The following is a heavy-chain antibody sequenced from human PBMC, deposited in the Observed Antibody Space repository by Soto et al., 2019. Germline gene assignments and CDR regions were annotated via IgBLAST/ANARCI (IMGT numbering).Heavy chain of an antibody. J-gene: IGHJ4*02. D-gene: IGHD6-19*01. CDR1: GGSFRVSN. CDR3: ARQVVGLAVTQD. CDR2: FKHSGAT. Sequence: QLNLQQWGAGRLKPSGTLSLTSGVYGGSFRVSNWGWIRQSPGKGLGWIGEFKHSGATNYSPSLTGRVTISADTSKKQLYLKLTSVTAADTAVYYCARQVVGLAVTQDWGQGTLVTVSS. V-gene: IGHV4-34*01.